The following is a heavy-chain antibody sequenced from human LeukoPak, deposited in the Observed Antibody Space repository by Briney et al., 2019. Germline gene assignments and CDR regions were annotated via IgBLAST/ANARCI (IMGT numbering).Heavy chain of an antibody. J-gene: IGHJ6*02. CDR2: INHGGST. CDR1: GFTFSSYA. D-gene: IGHD1-26*01. Sequence: GSLRLSCAASGFTFSSYAMSWVRQPPGKGLEWIGEINHGGSTNYNPSLKSRVTISVDTSKNQFSLKLSSVTAADTAVYYCARGPDPGKVGAAIHYYYGMDVWGQGTTVTVSS. V-gene: IGHV4-34*01. CDR3: ARGPDPGKVGAAIHYYYGMDV.